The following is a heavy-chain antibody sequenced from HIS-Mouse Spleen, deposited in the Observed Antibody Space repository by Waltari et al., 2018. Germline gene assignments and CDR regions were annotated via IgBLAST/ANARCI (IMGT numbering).Heavy chain of an antibody. CDR3: AREIPYSSSWYDWYFDL. CDR2: IYYSGST. CDR1: GGPISSSSYY. D-gene: IGHD6-13*01. V-gene: IGHV4-39*07. Sequence: QLQLQESGPGLVKHSETLSLTCTVPGGPISSSSYYWGWIRQPPGKGLEWIGSIYYSGSTYYNPSLKSRVTISVDTSKNQFSLKLSSVTAADTAVYYCAREIPYSSSWYDWYFDLWGRGTLVTVSS. J-gene: IGHJ2*01.